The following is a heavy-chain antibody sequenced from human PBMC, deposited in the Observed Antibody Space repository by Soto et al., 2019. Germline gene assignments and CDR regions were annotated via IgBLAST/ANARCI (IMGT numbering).Heavy chain of an antibody. CDR3: ARVDGESRVDV. J-gene: IGHJ6*02. D-gene: IGHD2-21*01. V-gene: IGHV3-11*06. CDR2: IVRGSTYT. CDR1: GFTFGDYY. Sequence: VQLVESGGGLVKPGGSLRLSCATSGFTFGDYYMAWVRQTPGKGLEWIADIVRGSTYTDYADSVKGRFTISRDNDRQSMFLEMNSLRADDTALYYCARVDGESRVDVWGQGTTVSVS.